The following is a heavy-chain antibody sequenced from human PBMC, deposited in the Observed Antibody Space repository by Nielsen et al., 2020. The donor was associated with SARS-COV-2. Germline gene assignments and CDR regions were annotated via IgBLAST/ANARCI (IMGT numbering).Heavy chain of an antibody. J-gene: IGHJ6*02. D-gene: IGHD6-13*01. CDR3: ARDKFYSSSWYGDNYYYGMDV. Sequence: GESLTISCAASGFTFSSYGMHWVRQAPGKGLEWVAVIWYDGSNKYYADSVKGRFTISRDNSKNTLYLQMNSLRAEDTAVYYCARDKFYSSSWYGDNYYYGMDVWGQGTTVTVSS. V-gene: IGHV3-33*01. CDR1: GFTFSSYG. CDR2: IWYDGSNK.